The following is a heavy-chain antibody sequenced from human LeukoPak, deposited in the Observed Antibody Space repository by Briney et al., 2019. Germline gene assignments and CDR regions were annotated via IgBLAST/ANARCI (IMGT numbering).Heavy chain of an antibody. CDR1: GFTVSSNY. Sequence: PGGSLRLSCAASGFTVSSNYMSWVRQTPRKGLEWVSVIYSGGSTYYADSVKGRFTISRDNSKNTLYLQMNSLRAEDTAVYYCARDAAAGVGFDYWGQGTLVTVSS. D-gene: IGHD6-13*01. CDR3: ARDAAAGVGFDY. CDR2: IYSGGST. J-gene: IGHJ4*02. V-gene: IGHV3-53*01.